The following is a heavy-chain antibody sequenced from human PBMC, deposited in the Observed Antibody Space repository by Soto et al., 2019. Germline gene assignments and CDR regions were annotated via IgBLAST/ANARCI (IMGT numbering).Heavy chain of an antibody. V-gene: IGHV1-3*05. CDR3: ARSIVVVTALDY. Sequence: QVQLVQSGAEEKKPGASVKVSCKASGYTFTSYAIHWVRQAPGQRLEWMGWINAGNGNTKYSQKFQGRVTITRDTSASTAYMELSSLRSEDTAVNYCARSIVVVTALDYWGQGTLVTVSS. CDR2: INAGNGNT. CDR1: GYTFTSYA. D-gene: IGHD2-21*02. J-gene: IGHJ4*02.